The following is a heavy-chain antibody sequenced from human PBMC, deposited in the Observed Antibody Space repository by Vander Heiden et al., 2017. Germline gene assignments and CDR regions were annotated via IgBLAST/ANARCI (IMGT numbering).Heavy chain of an antibody. CDR3: ARLPTVIPYNWFDP. Sequence: QVQLQQWGAGLLKPSETLSLTCAVYGGSFSGSYWSWIRQPPGKGLEWIGEINHSGSTNYNPSLKSRVTRSVDTSKNQFSLKLSSVTAADTAVYYCARLPTVIPYNWFDPWGQGTLVTVSS. V-gene: IGHV4-34*01. J-gene: IGHJ5*02. D-gene: IGHD2-21*01. CDR2: INHSGST. CDR1: GGSFSGSY.